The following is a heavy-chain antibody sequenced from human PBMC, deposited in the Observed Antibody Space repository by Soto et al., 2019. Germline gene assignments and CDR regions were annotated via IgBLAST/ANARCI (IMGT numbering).Heavy chain of an antibody. D-gene: IGHD4-17*01. Sequence: SETLSLTCTVSGGSISSSSYYWGWIRQPPGKGLEWIGSIYYSGSTYYNPSLKSRVTISVDTSKNQFSLKLSSVTAADTAVYYCARRVYGDYGNIHFDYWGQGTLVTVSS. J-gene: IGHJ4*02. CDR1: GGSISSSSYY. CDR3: ARRVYGDYGNIHFDY. V-gene: IGHV4-39*01. CDR2: IYYSGST.